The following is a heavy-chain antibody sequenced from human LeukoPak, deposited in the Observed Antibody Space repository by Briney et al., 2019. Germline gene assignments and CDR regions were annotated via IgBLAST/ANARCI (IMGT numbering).Heavy chain of an antibody. Sequence: SQTLSLTCVISGDSGLRNSVTWNWIRQSPSRCLEWLGRTYYRSTWYNDYAVSVRGRITVNPDTSKNQFSLHLNSVTPEDTAVYYCARRLTQYDCFDPWGQGILVTVSS. CDR3: ARRLTQYDCFDP. J-gene: IGHJ5*02. D-gene: IGHD2-2*01. CDR2: TYYRSTWYN. CDR1: GDSGLRNSVT. V-gene: IGHV6-1*01.